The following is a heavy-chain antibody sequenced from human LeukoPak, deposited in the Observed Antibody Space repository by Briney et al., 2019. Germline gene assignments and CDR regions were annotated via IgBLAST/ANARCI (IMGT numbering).Heavy chain of an antibody. V-gene: IGHV4-34*01. J-gene: IGHJ4*02. Sequence: PSETLSLTCAVFGGSFSDYYWTWIRQPPGKGLEWIGELNHGGGTNYNSSLKSRVTMSVDTSRIEFSLKLTSVTAADTAIYYCVKGGWFDDWGQGTLVTVSS. CDR3: VKGGWFDD. CDR1: GGSFSDYY. CDR2: LNHGGGT. D-gene: IGHD6-19*01.